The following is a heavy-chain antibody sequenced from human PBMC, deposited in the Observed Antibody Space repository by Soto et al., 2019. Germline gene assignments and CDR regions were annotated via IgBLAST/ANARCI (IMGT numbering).Heavy chain of an antibody. J-gene: IGHJ4*02. CDR2: MNPNSGNT. CDR3: AKDCSGGSGYGD. D-gene: IGHD2-15*01. CDR1: GYTFTSYD. V-gene: IGHV1-8*01. Sequence: QVQLVQSGAEVKKPGASVKVSCKASGYTFTSYDINWVRQATGQGLEWMGWMNPNSGNTGYAQKFQGRVPMTRNTSIRTAYIELSSLRSEDTAVYYCAKDCSGGSGYGDWGQGTLVTVSS.